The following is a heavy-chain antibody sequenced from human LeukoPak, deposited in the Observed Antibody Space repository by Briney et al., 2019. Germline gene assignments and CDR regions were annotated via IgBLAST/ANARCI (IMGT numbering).Heavy chain of an antibody. V-gene: IGHV3-23*01. CDR3: AKAGNHYDFWSGYGY. CDR1: GFTFSSYA. D-gene: IGHD3-3*01. J-gene: IGHJ4*02. CDR2: ISGSGGST. Sequence: GGSLRLSCAASGFTFSSYAMSWVRQAPGKGLEWVSAISGSGGSTYYADSVKGRFTVSRDNSKNTLYLQMNSLRAEDTAVYCCAKAGNHYDFWSGYGYWGQGTLVTVSS.